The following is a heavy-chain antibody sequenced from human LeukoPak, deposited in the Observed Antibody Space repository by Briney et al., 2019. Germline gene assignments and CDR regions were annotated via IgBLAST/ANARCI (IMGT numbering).Heavy chain of an antibody. CDR3: ARDSRQGYFFDY. CDR2: ISGSSDTT. Sequence: GGSLRLSCTASGFTFSNYAVSWVRQAPGKGLEWNSGISGSSDTTYYADAVKGRFTISRDNSKNTLYLQMNSLRAEDTAVYYCARDSRQGYFFDYWGQGTLVTVSS. J-gene: IGHJ4*02. CDR1: GFTFSNYA. V-gene: IGHV3-23*01.